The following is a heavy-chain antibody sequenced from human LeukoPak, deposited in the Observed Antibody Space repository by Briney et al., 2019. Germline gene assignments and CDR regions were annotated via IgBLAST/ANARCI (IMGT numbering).Heavy chain of an antibody. V-gene: IGHV3-30*18. CDR2: ISYDGISK. CDR3: ANLYGDSGLDY. J-gene: IGHJ4*02. D-gene: IGHD4-17*01. CDR1: GFTFSSYG. Sequence: PGRSLRLSCAASGFTFSSYGMHWVRRPPGKGLEWVAVISYDGISKYHADSVKGRFTISRDNSKNTLYLQMNSLRAEDTALYYCANLYGDSGLDYWGQGTLVTVSS.